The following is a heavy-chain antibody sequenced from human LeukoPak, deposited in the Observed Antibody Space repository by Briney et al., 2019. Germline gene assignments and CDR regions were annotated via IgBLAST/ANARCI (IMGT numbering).Heavy chain of an antibody. CDR2: IYYSGNT. V-gene: IGHV4-39*01. D-gene: IGHD6-19*01. Sequence: TPSETLSLTCTVSGGSISNYYWGWIRQAPGKGLEWIGSIYYSGNTHYNPSLKSRVTISVDTSKNQFSLQLSSVTAADTALYCWSRQRWLVHNWFDPWGQGTLVTVSS. CDR1: GGSISNYY. CDR3: SRQRWLVHNWFDP. J-gene: IGHJ5*02.